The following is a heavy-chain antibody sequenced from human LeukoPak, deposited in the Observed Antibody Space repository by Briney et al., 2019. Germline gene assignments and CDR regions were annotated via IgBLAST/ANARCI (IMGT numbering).Heavy chain of an antibody. D-gene: IGHD6-13*01. V-gene: IGHV3-49*04. Sequence: GRSLRLSCTAYGFGFGDYAMSWVRQAPGKGREWVGFIRSKTYGGTTEYAAAVKGRFTISRDDSKSVAYLQMNSLKIEDTAVYYCTRGPRSSWYFDYWGQGTLVTVSS. CDR3: TRGPRSSWYFDY. CDR1: GFGFGDYA. J-gene: IGHJ4*02. CDR2: IRSKTYGGTT.